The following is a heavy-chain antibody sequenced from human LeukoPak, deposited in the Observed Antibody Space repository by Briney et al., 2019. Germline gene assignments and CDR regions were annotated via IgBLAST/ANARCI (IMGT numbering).Heavy chain of an antibody. CDR3: ARTEVGATEDYYYYYYMDV. V-gene: IGHV1-8*03. J-gene: IGHJ6*03. CDR2: MNPNSGNT. D-gene: IGHD1-26*01. CDR1: GYTFTGYY. Sequence: ASVKVSCKASGYTFTGYYMHWVRQAPGQGLEWMGWMNPNSGNTGYAQKFQGRVTITRNTSISTAYMELSSLRSEDTAVYYCARTEVGATEDYYYYYYMDVWGKGTTVTVSS.